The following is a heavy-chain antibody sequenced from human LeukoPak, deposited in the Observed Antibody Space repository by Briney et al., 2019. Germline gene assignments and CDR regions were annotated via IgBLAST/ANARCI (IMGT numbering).Heavy chain of an antibody. CDR1: GYTFTGDY. D-gene: IGHD6-19*01. CDR3: ARGKQWLRSDAFDI. CDR2: INPNSGGT. V-gene: IGHV1-2*02. J-gene: IGHJ3*02. Sequence: VASVKVSCKASGYTFTGDYMHWGRQAPGQGLEWMGWINPNSGGTNYAQKLQGRVTMTTDTSTNTVYMELRSLRSDDTAVYYCARGKQWLRSDAFDIWGQGKMVTVSS.